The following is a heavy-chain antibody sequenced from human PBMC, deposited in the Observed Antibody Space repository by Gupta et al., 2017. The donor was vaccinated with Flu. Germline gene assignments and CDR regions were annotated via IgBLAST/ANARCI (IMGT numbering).Heavy chain of an antibody. J-gene: IGHJ4*02. CDR1: GFTFSSYS. D-gene: IGHD3-22*01. CDR3: AKRDSLVVPIRIPNLDY. V-gene: IGHV3-23*01. Sequence: EVQLLESGGGLVQPGGSLRLSCAASGFTFSSYSISWIRQAPGKGLEWVSSISGSGGTTYYADSVKGRFTVSRDNSKNTLYLQMNSLRAEDTAVYYCAKRDSLVVPIRIPNLDYWGQGTLVTVSS. CDR2: ISGSGGTT.